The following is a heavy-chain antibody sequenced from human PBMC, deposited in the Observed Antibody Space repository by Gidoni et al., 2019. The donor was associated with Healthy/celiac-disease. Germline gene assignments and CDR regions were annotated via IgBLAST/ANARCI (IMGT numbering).Heavy chain of an antibody. CDR1: GFTFSNAW. V-gene: IGHV3-15*01. D-gene: IGHD3-3*01. CDR2: IKSKTEGGTT. J-gene: IGHJ6*02. Sequence: EVQLVESGGGLVKPGGSLRLSCAASGFTFSNAWMSWVRQAPGKGLEWVGRIKSKTEGGTTDYAAPVKGRFTISRDDSKNTLYLQMNSLKTEDTAVYYCADFGGYYYYYGMDVWGQGTTVTVSS. CDR3: ADFGGYYYYYGMDV.